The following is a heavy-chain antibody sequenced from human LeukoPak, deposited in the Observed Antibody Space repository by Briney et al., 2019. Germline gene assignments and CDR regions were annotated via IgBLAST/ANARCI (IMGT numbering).Heavy chain of an antibody. J-gene: IGHJ3*02. CDR1: GFTFSTYS. CDR3: ARATGGELDAFDI. Sequence: PGGSLRLSCAASGFTFSTYSMNWVRQAPGKGLEWVSSISRSSSYIYYADSVKGRFTISRDNATNSLYLQMNSLRAEDTAVYYCARATGGELDAFDIWGQGTMVTVSS. V-gene: IGHV3-21*01. D-gene: IGHD1-26*01. CDR2: ISRSSSYI.